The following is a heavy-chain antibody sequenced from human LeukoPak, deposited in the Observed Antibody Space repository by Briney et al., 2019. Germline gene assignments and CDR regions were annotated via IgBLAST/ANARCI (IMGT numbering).Heavy chain of an antibody. D-gene: IGHD5/OR15-5a*01. J-gene: IGHJ4*02. CDR3: ARQMTSTRLFDS. Sequence: GGSLRLSCVASGFMFSDHAFHWVRQSPDTGLEWVALIGSDGSKKYYADSVQGRFTVSRENSKSTLFLQMNTLRADDTAVYFCARQMTSTRLFDSWGQGTLVTVSS. CDR1: GFMFSDHA. CDR2: IGSDGSKK. V-gene: IGHV3-30*04.